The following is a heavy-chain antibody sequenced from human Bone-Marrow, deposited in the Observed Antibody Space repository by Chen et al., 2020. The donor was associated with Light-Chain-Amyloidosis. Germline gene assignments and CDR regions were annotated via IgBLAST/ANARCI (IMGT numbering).Heavy chain of an antibody. V-gene: IGHV1-2*02. Sequence: QVQLVQSGAEVKKPGASVKVSCKASGYTFTGYYMHWVRQAPGQGLEWMGWINPNSGGTNYAQKFQGRVTMTRDTSISTAYMELSRLRSDDTAVYYCATDVDVGDYYETGFNYWGQGTLVTVSS. J-gene: IGHJ4*02. D-gene: IGHD3-22*01. CDR1: GYTFTGYY. CDR3: ATDVDVGDYYETGFNY. CDR2: INPNSGGT.